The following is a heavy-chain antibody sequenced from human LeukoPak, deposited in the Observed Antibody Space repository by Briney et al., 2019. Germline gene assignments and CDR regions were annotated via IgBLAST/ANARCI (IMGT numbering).Heavy chain of an antibody. Sequence: GGSLRLSCAASGFTFSNYAMSWVRQAPGKGLEWVSAISGSGGSTYYADSVKGRFTVSRDNAKNTLYLQMNSLRAEDTAVYYCARDLRGDYVDYYYGMDVWGQGTTVTVSS. J-gene: IGHJ6*02. V-gene: IGHV3-23*01. CDR1: GFTFSNYA. D-gene: IGHD4-17*01. CDR3: ARDLRGDYVDYYYGMDV. CDR2: ISGSGGST.